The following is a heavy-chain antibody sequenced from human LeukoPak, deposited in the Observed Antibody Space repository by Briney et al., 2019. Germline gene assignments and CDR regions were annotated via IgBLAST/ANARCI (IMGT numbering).Heavy chain of an antibody. V-gene: IGHV3-74*01. CDR2: INSDGSST. CDR1: GFTFSSYW. D-gene: IGHD6-13*01. J-gene: IGHJ4*02. CDR3: ARSLPYGTTWYGRSDF. Sequence: GGSLRLSCAASGFTFSSYWMHWVRQAPGKGLVWVSRINSDGSSTSYADSVKGRFTISRDNAMNSLYLQMNSLRAEDTAIYYCARSLPYGTTWYGRSDFWGQGTLVTVSS.